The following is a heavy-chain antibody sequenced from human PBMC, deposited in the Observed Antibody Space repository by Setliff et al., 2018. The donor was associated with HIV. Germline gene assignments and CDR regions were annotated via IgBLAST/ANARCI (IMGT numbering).Heavy chain of an antibody. J-gene: IGHJ4*02. CDR2: INHSGST. Sequence: SETLSLTCAVYGGSFNGYSWTWIRQPPGKGLEWIGGINHSGSTYYNPSLKSRVTISVDTSKNQFSLRLSSVAAGDTAVYYCARSIVPVASGYYYFEYWGQGTLVTVS. CDR3: ARSIVPVASGYYYFEY. V-gene: IGHV4-34*01. D-gene: IGHD3-3*01. CDR1: GGSFNGYS.